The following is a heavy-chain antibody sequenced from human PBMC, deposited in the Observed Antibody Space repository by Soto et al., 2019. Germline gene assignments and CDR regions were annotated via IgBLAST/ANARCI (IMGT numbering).Heavy chain of an antibody. CDR1: GYTFTSYD. J-gene: IGHJ4*02. V-gene: IGHV1-8*01. Sequence: QVQLVQSGAEVKKPGASVKVSCKASGYTFTSYDINWVRQATGQGLEWMGWMNPNSGNTGYAQKFQGRVTMTRSTSISTAYMELSSLRSEDTAGYYCAREHSSSWRFDYWGQGTLVTVSS. D-gene: IGHD6-13*01. CDR3: AREHSSSWRFDY. CDR2: MNPNSGNT.